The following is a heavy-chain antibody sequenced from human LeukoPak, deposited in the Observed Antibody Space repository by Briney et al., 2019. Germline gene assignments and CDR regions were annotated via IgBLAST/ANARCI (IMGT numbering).Heavy chain of an antibody. V-gene: IGHV3-48*04. Sequence: GGSLRLSCAASGFTFSSYSMNWVRQAPGKGLEWVSYISSVISTIYYADSVKGRFTISRDNAKNSLYLQMNSLRAEDTAVYYCARDRAAGPDAFDIWGQGTMVTVSS. D-gene: IGHD6-13*01. J-gene: IGHJ3*02. CDR3: ARDRAAGPDAFDI. CDR2: ISSVISTI. CDR1: GFTFSSYS.